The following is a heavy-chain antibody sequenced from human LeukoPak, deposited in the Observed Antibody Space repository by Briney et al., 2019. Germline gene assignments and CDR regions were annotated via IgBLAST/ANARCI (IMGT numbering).Heavy chain of an antibody. CDR3: ARGVYSIHY. J-gene: IGHJ4*02. V-gene: IGHV3-7*01. CDR1: GFTFSSHW. CDR2: IREDGTEI. D-gene: IGHD2-15*01. Sequence: QAGGSLRLSCAASGFTFSSHWMNWVRQAPGKGLEWVANIREDGTEIYYMDSVKGRFTTSRDNAKNSLYLQMNSLRAEDTAVYYCARGVYSIHYWGQGTLVTVSS.